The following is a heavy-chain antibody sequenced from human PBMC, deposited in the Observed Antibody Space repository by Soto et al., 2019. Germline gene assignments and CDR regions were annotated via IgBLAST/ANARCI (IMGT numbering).Heavy chain of an antibody. J-gene: IGHJ6*02. Sequence: PSDTLSLTCAVFGGSFSGYYWSWIRQPPGKGLEWIGEINHSGSTNYNPSLKSRVTISVDTSKNQFSLKLSSVTAADTAVYYCARHHRISSSWYEYYYYYGMDVWGQGTTVTVSS. CDR3: ARHHRISSSWYEYYYYYGMDV. CDR1: GGSFSGYY. D-gene: IGHD6-13*01. CDR2: INHSGST. V-gene: IGHV4-34*01.